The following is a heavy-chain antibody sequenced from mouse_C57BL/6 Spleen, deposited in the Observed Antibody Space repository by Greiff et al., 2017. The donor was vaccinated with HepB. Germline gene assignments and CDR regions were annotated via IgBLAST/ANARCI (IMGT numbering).Heavy chain of an antibody. D-gene: IGHD2-3*01. CDR3: ARDGRRDYFDY. J-gene: IGHJ2*01. V-gene: IGHV1-54*01. Sequence: VQLQQSGAELVRPGTSVKVSCKASGYAFTNYLIEWVKQRPGQGLEWIGVINPGSGGTNYNEKFKGKATLTADKSSSTAYMQLSSLTSEDSAVYFCARDGRRDYFDYWGQGTTLTVSS. CDR2: INPGSGGT. CDR1: GYAFTNYL.